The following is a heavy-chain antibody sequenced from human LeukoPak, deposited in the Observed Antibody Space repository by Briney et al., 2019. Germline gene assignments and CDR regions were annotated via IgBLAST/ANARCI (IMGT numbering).Heavy chain of an antibody. CDR3: AVEGQLAFDY. CDR2: ITSTDIT. CDR1: GFTFSNYY. D-gene: IGHD6-6*01. J-gene: IGHJ4*02. V-gene: IGHV3-69-1*01. Sequence: KSGGSLRLSCAASGFTFSNYYMSWIRQAPGKGLEWVSYITSTDITYYADSVKGRFTISRDNAKNSLYLQMNSLRAEDTAVYYCAVEGQLAFDYWGQGTLVTVSS.